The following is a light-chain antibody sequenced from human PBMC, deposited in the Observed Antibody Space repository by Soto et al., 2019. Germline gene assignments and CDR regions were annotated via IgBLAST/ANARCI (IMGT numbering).Light chain of an antibody. CDR1: QGISSY. CDR2: AAS. CDR3: QQYYSYPWT. V-gene: IGKV1-8*01. Sequence: IQMTQSPSSLSASTGDRVTITCRASQGISSYLAWYQQKPGKAPKLLIYAASTLQSGVPSRFSGSGSGTDFTLTISCLQSEDFATYYCQQYYSYPWTFGQGTKVDIK. J-gene: IGKJ1*01.